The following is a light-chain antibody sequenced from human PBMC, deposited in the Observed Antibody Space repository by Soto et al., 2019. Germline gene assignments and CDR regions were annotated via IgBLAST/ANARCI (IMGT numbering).Light chain of an antibody. CDR1: QSISVY. CDR2: SAS. J-gene: IGKJ1*01. Sequence: EIAMTQSPVTLSVSPGERVTLSCRATQSISVYLAWYQQKPGQPPRRLIYSASIRATGVPARFSGSGSGTEFTLTISSLQSEDFAVYYCQQYSDWPPTFGQGTKVEIK. CDR3: QQYSDWPPT. V-gene: IGKV3-15*01.